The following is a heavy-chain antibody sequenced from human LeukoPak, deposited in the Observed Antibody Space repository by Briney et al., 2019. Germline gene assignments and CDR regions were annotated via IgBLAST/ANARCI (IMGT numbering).Heavy chain of an antibody. V-gene: IGHV4-34*01. Sequence: SETLSLTCAVYGGSFSDYYWTWIRQSPGKGLEWIGEINHSGATDYNPSLKSRVTISVDTSKNQFSLKVRSVTAADTAVCYCARRVRGVIISFYYYNGMDVWGQGTTVTVSS. CDR2: INHSGAT. CDR3: ARRVRGVIISFYYYNGMDV. J-gene: IGHJ6*02. CDR1: GGSFSDYY. D-gene: IGHD3-10*01.